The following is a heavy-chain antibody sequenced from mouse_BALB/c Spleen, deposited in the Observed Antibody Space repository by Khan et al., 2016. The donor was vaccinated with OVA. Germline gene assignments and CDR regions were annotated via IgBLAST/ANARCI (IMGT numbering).Heavy chain of an antibody. Sequence: EVQLQESGPGLVKPSQSLSLTCTVTGYSITSGYGWNWIRQLPGNKLEWMGYISYSGSTNYNPTLKSRISLTPDTSKNQFIRQFNSVTTEDTATYYGARTVRIKYWGQGTTLTVSS. J-gene: IGHJ2*01. CDR2: ISYSGST. V-gene: IGHV3-2*02. CDR3: ARTVRIKY. D-gene: IGHD1-1*01. CDR1: GYSITSGYG.